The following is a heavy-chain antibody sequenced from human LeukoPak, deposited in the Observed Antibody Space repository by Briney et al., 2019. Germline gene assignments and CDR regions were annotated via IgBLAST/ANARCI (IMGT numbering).Heavy chain of an antibody. CDR1: GFTFTSSA. J-gene: IGHJ4*02. Sequence: SVKVSCKASGFTFTSSAVQWVRQARGQRLEWIGWIVVGSGNTNYAQKFQERVTITRDMSKSTAYMELSSLRSEDTAVYYCAADDGDILTAPGDYWGQGTLVTVSS. V-gene: IGHV1-58*01. CDR2: IVVGSGNT. CDR3: AADDGDILTAPGDY. D-gene: IGHD3-9*01.